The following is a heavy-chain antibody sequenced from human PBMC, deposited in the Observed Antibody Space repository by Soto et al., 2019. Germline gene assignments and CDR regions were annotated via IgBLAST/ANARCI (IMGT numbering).Heavy chain of an antibody. V-gene: IGHV1-46*01. CDR1: GYTFTSYY. CDR2: INPSGGST. CDR3: ARDGTIFGVVTNYFDY. D-gene: IGHD3-3*01. Sequence: GASVKVSCKASGYTFTSYYMHWVRQAPGQGLEWMGIINPSGGSTSYAQKFQGRVTMTRDTSTSTAYMEPSSLRSEDTAVYYCARDGTIFGVVTNYFDYWGQGTLVTVSS. J-gene: IGHJ4*02.